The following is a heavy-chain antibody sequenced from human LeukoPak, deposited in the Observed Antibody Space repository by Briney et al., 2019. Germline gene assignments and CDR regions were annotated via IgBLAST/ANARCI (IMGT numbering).Heavy chain of an antibody. Sequence: SETLSLTCTVPGGSISSSSYYWGWIRQPPGKGLEWIGSIYYSGSTYYNPSLKSRVTISVDTSKNQFSLKLSSVTAADTAVYYCARHLYCSSTSYSYYYYYYMDVWGKGTTVTVSS. CDR3: ARHLYCSSTSYSYYYYYYMDV. J-gene: IGHJ6*03. CDR2: IYYSGST. CDR1: GGSISSSSYY. D-gene: IGHD2-2*01. V-gene: IGHV4-39*01.